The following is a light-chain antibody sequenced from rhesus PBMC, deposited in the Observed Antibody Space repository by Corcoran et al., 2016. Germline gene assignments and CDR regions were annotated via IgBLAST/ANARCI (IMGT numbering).Light chain of an antibody. Sequence: DIQMTQSPSSLSASVGDRVTITCRASQGISSYLAWYQQKPGKAPKLLIYQTSTLQSGVPSRFSGSGSVTDFTITINSLQPEDFATYYCQQRNSYPATFGGGTKVEIK. V-gene: IGKV1-25*01. J-gene: IGKJ4*01. CDR2: QTS. CDR3: QQRNSYPAT. CDR1: QGISSY.